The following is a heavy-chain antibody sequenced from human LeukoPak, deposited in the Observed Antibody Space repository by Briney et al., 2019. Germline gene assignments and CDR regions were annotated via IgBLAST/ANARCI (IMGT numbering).Heavy chain of an antibody. CDR3: AKDRYSSSWYSIDY. Sequence: GGSLRLSCAASGFTFDDYAMHWVRLAPGKGLEWVSGITWKSDSTDYAVSVKGRFTISRDNAKNSLYLQMNSLRAEDTALYYCAKDRYSSSWYSIDYWGQGTLVTVSS. CDR2: ITWKSDST. D-gene: IGHD6-13*01. J-gene: IGHJ4*02. CDR1: GFTFDDYA. V-gene: IGHV3-9*01.